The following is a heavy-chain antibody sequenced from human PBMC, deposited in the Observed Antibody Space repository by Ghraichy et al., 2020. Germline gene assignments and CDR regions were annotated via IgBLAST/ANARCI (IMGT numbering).Heavy chain of an antibody. J-gene: IGHJ5*02. CDR1: GFSLSNARMG. CDR3: ARIFLRAAFNWFDP. D-gene: IGHD3-3*01. Sequence: SGPTLVKPTETLTLTCTVSGFSLSNARMGVSWIRQPPGKALEWLAHIFSNDEKSYSTSLKSRLTISKDTSKSQVVLTMTNMDPVDTATYYCARIFLRAAFNWFDPWGQGTLVTVSS. V-gene: IGHV2-26*01. CDR2: IFSNDEK.